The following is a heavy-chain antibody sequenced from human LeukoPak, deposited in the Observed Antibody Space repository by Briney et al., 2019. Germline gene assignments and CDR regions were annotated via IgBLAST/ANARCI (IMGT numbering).Heavy chain of an antibody. CDR1: GFTFSDSY. Sequence: GGSLRLSCAASGFTFSDSYMTWVRQAPGKGVEWIAYISGSGHDINYSDSVKGRFTISRDNAKNSLYLQMSSLRVEDTAVYYCTRDPRHFDSCGQGTLVTVSS. CDR2: ISGSGHDI. J-gene: IGHJ5*01. V-gene: IGHV3-11*04. D-gene: IGHD6-6*01. CDR3: TRDPRHFDS.